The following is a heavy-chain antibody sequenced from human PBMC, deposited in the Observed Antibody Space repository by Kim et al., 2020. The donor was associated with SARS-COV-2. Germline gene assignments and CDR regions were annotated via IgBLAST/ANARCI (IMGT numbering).Heavy chain of an antibody. CDR2: AYYIGNT. CDR1: GGSLSSSSYY. Sequence: SETLSLTCTVSGGSLSSSSYYWGWIRQPPGKGLEWIGTAYYIGNTYYNPSLKSRVTISVDTSKNQFSLKLGSVTAADTSVHYCARHESYSRCWYV. CDR3: ARHESYSRCWYV. D-gene: IGHD6-13*01. V-gene: IGHV4-39*01. J-gene: IGHJ2*01.